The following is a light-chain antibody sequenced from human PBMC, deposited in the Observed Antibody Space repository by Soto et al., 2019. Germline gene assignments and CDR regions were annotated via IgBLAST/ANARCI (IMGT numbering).Light chain of an antibody. V-gene: IGKV3-20*01. CDR1: QSVSSSY. J-gene: IGKJ1*01. CDR3: QQYGSSPRT. CDR2: GAS. Sequence: EIVLTRSPGTLSLSPGERATLSCRASQSVSSSYLGWYQQKPGQAPRLLMYGASSRATGIPERFSGSGSGTDFTLTISRLEPEDFAVYYCQQYGSSPRTCGQGTKGDIK.